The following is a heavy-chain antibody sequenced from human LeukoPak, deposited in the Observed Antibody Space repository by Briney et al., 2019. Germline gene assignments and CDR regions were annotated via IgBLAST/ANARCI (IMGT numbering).Heavy chain of an antibody. CDR3: ARNAGSYFEFAP. CDR2: ISGNSGKT. V-gene: IGHV1-18*01. D-gene: IGHD1-26*01. J-gene: IGHJ5*02. Sequence: ASVKVSCKTSGYTFSTFGLSWVRQAPGQGLEWMGWISGNSGKTHYAQKFQVRVTLTTDTSSTTAFMELRSLRSDDTAMYYCARNAGSYFEFAPWGQGTLVTVSS. CDR1: GYTFSTFG.